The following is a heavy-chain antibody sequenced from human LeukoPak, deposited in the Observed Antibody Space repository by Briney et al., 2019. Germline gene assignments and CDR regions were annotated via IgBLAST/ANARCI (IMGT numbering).Heavy chain of an antibody. CDR3: AREGILWFGEIYYYYYMDV. J-gene: IGHJ6*03. Sequence: ASVKVSCKASGYTFTSYYMHWVRQAPGQGLEWMGIINPSGGSTSYAQKFQGRVTMTRDMSTSTVYMELSSLRSEDTAVYYCAREGILWFGEIYYYYYMDVWGKGTTVTISS. V-gene: IGHV1-46*01. CDR1: GYTFTSYY. CDR2: INPSGGST. D-gene: IGHD3-10*01.